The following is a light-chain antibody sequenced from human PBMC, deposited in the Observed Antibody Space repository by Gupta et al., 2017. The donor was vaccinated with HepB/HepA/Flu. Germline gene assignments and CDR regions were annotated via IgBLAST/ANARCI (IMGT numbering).Light chain of an antibody. CDR2: DVS. CDR1: SSDVGGYNY. J-gene: IGLJ3*02. CDR3: SSDTSSSTWV. Sequence: SALPQPASVSGSPGQSITISCTGTSSDVGGYNYVSWYQQHPGKAPKLMIYDVSNRPAGVANCFSGSKSGNTASLTISGLQAEDEADYYCSSDTSSSTWVFGGGTKLTVL. V-gene: IGLV2-14*01.